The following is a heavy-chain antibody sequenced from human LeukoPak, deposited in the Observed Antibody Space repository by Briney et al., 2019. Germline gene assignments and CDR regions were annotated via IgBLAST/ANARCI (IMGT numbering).Heavy chain of an antibody. V-gene: IGHV1-2*02. CDR2: INPNGGGT. J-gene: IGHJ1*01. CDR1: GYTFTGYY. CDR3: ARETGFRDDNPAYGALQH. Sequence: ASVKACCKASGYTFTGYYMHWVRQAPGQGLEWMGWINPNGGGTSYAQKFQGRVAMTRDTSTSTAYMELSRLTSDDTAVYYCARETGFRDDNPAYGALQHWGQGTLVTVSS. D-gene: IGHD3-10*01.